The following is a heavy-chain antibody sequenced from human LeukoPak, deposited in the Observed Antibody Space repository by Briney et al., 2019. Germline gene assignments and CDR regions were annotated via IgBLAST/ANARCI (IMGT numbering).Heavy chain of an antibody. Sequence: ASVKVSCKASGYTFTGYYMHWVRQAPGQGLEWMGWINPNSGGTNYAQKFQGRVTMTRDTSISTAYMELSRLRSDDTAVYYCARDPGWFGELFFAPWGQGTLVTVSS. CDR3: ARDPGWFGELFFAP. D-gene: IGHD3-10*01. CDR1: GYTFTGYY. J-gene: IGHJ5*02. CDR2: INPNSGGT. V-gene: IGHV1-2*02.